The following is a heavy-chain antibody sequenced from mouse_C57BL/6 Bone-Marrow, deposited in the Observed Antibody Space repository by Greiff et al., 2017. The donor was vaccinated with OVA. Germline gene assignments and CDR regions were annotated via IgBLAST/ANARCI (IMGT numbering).Heavy chain of an antibody. CDR1: GYTFTSYW. J-gene: IGHJ1*03. D-gene: IGHD4-1*01. CDR3: ARRTGYWYFDV. V-gene: IGHV1-69*01. Sequence: QVQLQQPGAELVMPGASVKLSCKASGYTFTSYWMHWVKQRPGQGLEWIGEIDPSDSYTNYNQKLKGKSTLTVDKSSSTAYMQLSSLTSEDSAVYYCARRTGYWYFDVWGTGTTVTVSS. CDR2: IDPSDSYT.